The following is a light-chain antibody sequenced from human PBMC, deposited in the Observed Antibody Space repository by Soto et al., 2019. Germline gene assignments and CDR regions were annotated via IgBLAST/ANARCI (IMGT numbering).Light chain of an antibody. V-gene: IGLV2-14*01. CDR2: DVS. J-gene: IGLJ2*01. CDR1: SSDVGGYNY. CDR3: SSYTSSSTLYVV. Sequence: QSVLTQPASVSGSPGQSITISCTGTSSDVGGYNYVSWYQQHPGKAPKLMIYDVSNRPSGVSNRFSGSQSGNTASLTISGLQAEDEADYYSSSYTSSSTLYVVFGGGTKLTVL.